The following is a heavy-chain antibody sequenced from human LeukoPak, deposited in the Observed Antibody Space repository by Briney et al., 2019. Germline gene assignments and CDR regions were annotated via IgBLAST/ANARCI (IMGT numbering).Heavy chain of an antibody. Sequence: SETLSLTCTVSGGSISSSSYYWGWIRQPPGKGLEWIGSIYYSGSTYYNPSLKSRVTISVDTSKNQFSLKLSSVTAADTAVYYCARLVQYSSSTLDYWGQGTLVTVSS. CDR1: GGSISSSSYY. D-gene: IGHD6-6*01. CDR3: ARLVQYSSSTLDY. J-gene: IGHJ4*02. V-gene: IGHV4-39*01. CDR2: IYYSGST.